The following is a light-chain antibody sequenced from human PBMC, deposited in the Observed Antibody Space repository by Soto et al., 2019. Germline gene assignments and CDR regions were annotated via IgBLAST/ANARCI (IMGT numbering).Light chain of an antibody. CDR1: QSVSSSY. V-gene: IGKV3-20*01. CDR3: QQYGSSPG. CDR2: GAS. J-gene: IGKJ4*01. Sequence: EIVLTQSPGTLSLSPGERATLSCRASQSVSSSYLAWYQQKPGQAPRLLIYGASSRATGIPDRFSGSGSGTXXXXXXSXXXXXXXXVYYCQQYGSSPGFGGGTKVEIK.